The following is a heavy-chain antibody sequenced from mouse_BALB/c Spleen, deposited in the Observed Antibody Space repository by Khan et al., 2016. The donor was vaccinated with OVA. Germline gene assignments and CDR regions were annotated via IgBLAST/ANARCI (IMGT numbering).Heavy chain of an antibody. CDR3: ARMARTIN. V-gene: IGHV5-6-3*01. J-gene: IGHJ2*01. CDR1: GFTFSSYG. CDR2: INSNGGST. Sequence: EVELVESGGGLVQPGGSLKLSCAASGFTFSSYGMSWVRQTPDKRLELVATINSNGGSTYYPDSVKGRFTISRDNAKNTLYLEMSSLKAEDTAMDYCARMARTINWGQGTTLTGSS.